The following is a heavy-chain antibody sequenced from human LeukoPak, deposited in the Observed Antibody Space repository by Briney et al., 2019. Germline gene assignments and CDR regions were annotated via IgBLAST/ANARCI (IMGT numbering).Heavy chain of an antibody. D-gene: IGHD6-6*01. J-gene: IGHJ6*03. CDR1: GGSISNKY. Sequence: SETLSLTCTVSGGSISNKYWNWIRQPPGKGLEWIGYIYYSGNTNYNPSLKSRVTILVDTSKNQVSLKLSSVTAADTAVYFCARDWGVGGRPGYMDVWGKGTTVTVSS. CDR2: IYYSGNT. CDR3: ARDWGVGGRPGYMDV. V-gene: IGHV4-59*01.